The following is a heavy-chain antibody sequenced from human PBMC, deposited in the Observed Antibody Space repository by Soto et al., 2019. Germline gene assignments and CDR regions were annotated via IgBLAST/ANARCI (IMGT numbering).Heavy chain of an antibody. CDR1: GGSISSSNW. J-gene: IGHJ6*02. CDR3: ARQAGSGSYFHYYYGMDV. D-gene: IGHD3-10*01. Sequence: QVQLQESGPGLVKPSGTLSLTCAVSGGSISSSNWWSWVRQPPGKGLEWIGEIYHSGSTNYNPSLKSRVTISVDKSKNQFSLKLSSVTAADTAVSYCARQAGSGSYFHYYYGMDVWGQGTTVTVSS. V-gene: IGHV4-4*02. CDR2: IYHSGST.